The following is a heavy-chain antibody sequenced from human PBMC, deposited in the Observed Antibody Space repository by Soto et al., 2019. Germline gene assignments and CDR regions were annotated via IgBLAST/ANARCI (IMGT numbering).Heavy chain of an antibody. V-gene: IGHV4-30-4*01. CDR2: IYYSGST. CDR3: ARAWLLRYFDWLPPPYYGMDV. Sequence: QVQLQESGPGLVKPSQTLSLTCTVSGGSISSGDYYWSWIRQPPGKGLEWIGYIYYSGSTYYNPSLKSRVTISVDTSKNQFSLKLSYVTAADTAVYYCARAWLLRYFDWLPPPYYGMDVWGQGTTVTVSS. J-gene: IGHJ6*02. D-gene: IGHD3-9*01. CDR1: GGSISSGDYY.